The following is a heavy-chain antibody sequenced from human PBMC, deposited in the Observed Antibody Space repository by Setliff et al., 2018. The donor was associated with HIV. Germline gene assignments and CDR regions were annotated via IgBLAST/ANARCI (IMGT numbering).Heavy chain of an antibody. V-gene: IGHV4-34*01. CDR3: ARGRKKTLAVSGTRYFDF. J-gene: IGHJ4*02. D-gene: IGHD6-19*01. CDR1: GGSFTDFY. CDR2: ITRSGST. Sequence: SETLSLTCAVYGGSFTDFYWTFIRQSPGKGLEWMGEITRSGSTTYDPSLKSRSTVSVDTSKNQFSLKLTSVTAADMGVYYCARGRKKTLAVSGTRYFDFWGQGTLVTVSS.